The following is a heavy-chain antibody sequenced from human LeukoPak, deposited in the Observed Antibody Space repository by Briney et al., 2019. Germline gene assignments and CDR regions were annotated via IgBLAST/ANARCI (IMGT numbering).Heavy chain of an antibody. CDR3: ARGHSNPDAFDI. Sequence: GGSLRLSCAASGFTFSSYSMNWVRQAPGKGLEWVSSISSSGSYIYYADSVKGRFTISRDNAKNSLYLQMNSLRAEDTAVYYCARGHSNPDAFDIWGQGTMVTVSS. D-gene: IGHD4-11*01. J-gene: IGHJ3*02. CDR1: GFTFSSYS. V-gene: IGHV3-21*04. CDR2: ISSSGSYI.